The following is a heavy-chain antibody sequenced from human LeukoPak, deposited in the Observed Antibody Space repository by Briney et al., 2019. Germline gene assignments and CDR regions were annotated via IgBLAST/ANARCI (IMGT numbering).Heavy chain of an antibody. V-gene: IGHV4-39*01. D-gene: IGHD5-18*01. CDR1: GGSIGNRSYY. Sequence: SETLSLTCTVSGGSIGNRSYYWGWIRQPPGKGLEWIGSIYYSGSTYYNPSLKSRVTISVDTSKNQFSLKLTSVTVADTAVYYCARHTVDTATVMVREVNYWGQGTLVTVSS. CDR2: IYYSGST. CDR3: ARHTVDTATVMVREVNY. J-gene: IGHJ4*02.